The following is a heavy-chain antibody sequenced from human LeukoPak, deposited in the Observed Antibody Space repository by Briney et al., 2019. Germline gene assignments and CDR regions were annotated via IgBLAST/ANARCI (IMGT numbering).Heavy chain of an antibody. V-gene: IGHV3-23*01. CDR1: GFTFSSYA. CDR2: ISGSGGST. J-gene: IGHJ4*02. Sequence: GGSLRLSCAASGFTFSSYAMSWVRQAPGKGLEWVSAISGSGGSTYYADSVKGRFTISRDNSKSTLYLQMNSLRAEDAAVYYCAKDLYSSSTWGYWGQGTLVTVSS. D-gene: IGHD6-6*01. CDR3: AKDLYSSSTWGY.